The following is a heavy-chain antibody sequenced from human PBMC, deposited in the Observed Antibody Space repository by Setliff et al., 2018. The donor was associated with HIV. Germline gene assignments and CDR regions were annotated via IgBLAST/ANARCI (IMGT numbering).Heavy chain of an antibody. D-gene: IGHD5-18*01. CDR1: GFTFSTYA. V-gene: IGHV3-23*01. Sequence: LRLSCAASGFTFSTYAMSWVRQAPGKGLEWVSTISGSGSSTYDADSVKGRFTISRDNSENTLYLQLSSLRAEDTAVYYCAKAPIDRIPSYFDYWGQGTLVTVSS. J-gene: IGHJ4*02. CDR3: AKAPIDRIPSYFDY. CDR2: ISGSGSST.